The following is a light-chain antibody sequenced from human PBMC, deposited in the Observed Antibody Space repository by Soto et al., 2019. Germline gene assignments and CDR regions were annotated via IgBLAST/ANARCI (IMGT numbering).Light chain of an antibody. CDR2: KAS. Sequence: SVGETVTITSHSSQSISSWLACYQQKPGKAPKLLIYKASSLESGVPSRFSGSGSGTEFTLTISSLQPDDFATYYCQQYNSYSRPFGQGTKVDVK. V-gene: IGKV1-5*03. CDR1: QSISSW. J-gene: IGKJ1*01. CDR3: QQYNSYSRP.